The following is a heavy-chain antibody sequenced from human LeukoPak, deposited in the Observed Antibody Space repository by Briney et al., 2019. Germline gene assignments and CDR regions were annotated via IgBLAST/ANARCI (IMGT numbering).Heavy chain of an antibody. V-gene: IGHV4-59*01. CDR2: IYYSGST. Sequence: SETLSLTCTVSGGSISSYYWSWIRQPPGKGLEWIGYIYYSGSTNYNPSLKSRVTISVDTSKNQFSLKLSSVTAADTAVYYCARRYFALDYWGQGTLVTVSS. CDR1: GGSISSYY. CDR3: ARRYFALDY. J-gene: IGHJ4*02. D-gene: IGHD3-9*01.